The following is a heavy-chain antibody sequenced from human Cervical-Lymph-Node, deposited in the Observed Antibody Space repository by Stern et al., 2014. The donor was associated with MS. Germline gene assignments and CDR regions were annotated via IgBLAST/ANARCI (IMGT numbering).Heavy chain of an antibody. V-gene: IGHV1-8*01. J-gene: IGHJ5*02. CDR3: VAKPPT. CDR2: MNPNSGTT. CDR1: GYTFTSHD. Sequence: VQLVESGAEVKKPGASVKVSCKASGYTFTSHDISWVRKANGQGLEWMGWMNPNSGTTGYAQKFQGRITMTRNTSISTAYMELSSVRSEDTAVYYCVAKPPTWGQGTLVTVSS.